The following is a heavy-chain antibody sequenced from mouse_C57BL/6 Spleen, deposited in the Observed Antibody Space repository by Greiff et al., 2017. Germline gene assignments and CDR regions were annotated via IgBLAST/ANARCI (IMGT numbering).Heavy chain of an antibody. Sequence: DVKLVESGGGLVKPGGSLKLSCAASGFTFSDYGMHWVRQAPEKGLEWVAYISSGSSTIYYAAKVKGRVTISRDNAKNTLVLQMTSLRSEDTAMDYCAREGRPYLYFDVWGTGTTVTVSS. J-gene: IGHJ1*03. CDR1: GFTFSDYG. D-gene: IGHD3-3*01. CDR3: AREGRPYLYFDV. V-gene: IGHV5-17*01. CDR2: ISSGSSTI.